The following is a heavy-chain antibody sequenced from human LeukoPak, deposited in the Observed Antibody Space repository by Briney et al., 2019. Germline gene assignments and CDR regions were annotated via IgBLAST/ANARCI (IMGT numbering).Heavy chain of an antibody. CDR3: ARDTGDSGSHNWGYYYYYGMDV. J-gene: IGHJ6*02. CDR1: GFTFSSYE. Sequence: PGGSLRLSCAASGFTFSSYEMKWVRPAPGKGLEWGSYISSSGSTIYDADSVKGRFTITRDNAKHSLYLQMNSLRAEDTAVYYCARDTGDSGSHNWGYYYYYGMDVWGQGTTVTVSS. V-gene: IGHV3-48*03. CDR2: ISSSGSTI. D-gene: IGHD1-26*01.